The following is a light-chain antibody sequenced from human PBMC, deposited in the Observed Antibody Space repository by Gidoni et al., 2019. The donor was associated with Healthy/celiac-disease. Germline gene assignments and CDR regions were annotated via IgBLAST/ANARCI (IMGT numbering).Light chain of an antibody. CDR1: QSISSY. V-gene: IGKV1-39*01. Sequence: IQMTQSPSSLSASVGDRVTITCRASQSISSYLNWYQQKPGKAPKLLIYAASSLQSWVPSRFSGSGSGTDFTLTISSLQPEDFTTDYCQQSYSTPLTFGGGTKVEIK. CDR2: AAS. CDR3: QQSYSTPLT. J-gene: IGKJ4*01.